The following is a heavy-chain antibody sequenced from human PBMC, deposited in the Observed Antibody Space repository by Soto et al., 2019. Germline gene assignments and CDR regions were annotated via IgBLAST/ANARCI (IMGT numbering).Heavy chain of an antibody. V-gene: IGHV1-2*02. J-gene: IGHJ4*02. CDR3: ARSRRSGYTGYSDY. Sequence: AAVKVPCKASAYTFTGYYIHWVRQAPGQRLEWMGCINPNSGGTNYEQKFQGRVTMTRDTSISTAYMELSRLRSDDTAVYYCARSRRSGYTGYSDYWGQGTLVTVSS. CDR2: INPNSGGT. D-gene: IGHD5-12*01. CDR1: AYTFTGYY.